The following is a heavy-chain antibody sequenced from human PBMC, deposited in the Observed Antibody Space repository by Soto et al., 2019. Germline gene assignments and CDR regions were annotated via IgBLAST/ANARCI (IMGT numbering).Heavy chain of an antibody. CDR3: ASANCGGDCSYRHDRYYFES. V-gene: IGHV4-30-4*01. D-gene: IGHD2-21*02. CDR2: IFYSGST. J-gene: IGHJ4*02. CDR1: GGSITSDDYY. Sequence: QVQLQESGPGMVKPSQSLSLTCTVSGGSITSDDYYWSWIRQPPGRGLEWIGYIFYSGSTHYNPSLKSRSIISLDTSKKQVSLKLSSVTAADTAVYYCASANCGGDCSYRHDRYYFESWGQGTLVTVSS.